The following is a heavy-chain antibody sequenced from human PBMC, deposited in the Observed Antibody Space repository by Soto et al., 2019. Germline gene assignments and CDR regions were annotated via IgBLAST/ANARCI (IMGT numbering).Heavy chain of an antibody. D-gene: IGHD5-12*01. V-gene: IGHV4-4*07. CDR1: GGSISSYY. CDR3: AREATNGYYYYYGMDV. J-gene: IGHJ6*02. CDR2: IYTSGST. Sequence: SETLSLTCTVSGGSISSYYWSWIRQPAGKGLEWIGRIYTSGSTNYYPSLKSRVTMSVDTSKNQFSLKLSSVTAADTAVYYCAREATNGYYYYYGMDVWGQGTTVTVSS.